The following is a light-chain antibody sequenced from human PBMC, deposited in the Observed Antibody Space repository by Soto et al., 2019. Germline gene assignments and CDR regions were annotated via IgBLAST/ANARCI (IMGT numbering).Light chain of an antibody. CDR2: GTI. CDR1: TGAVTSGYY. J-gene: IGLJ2*01. Sequence: QTVVTQEPSLTVSPGGTVTLTCASSTGAVTSGYYPNWFQQKPGQAPRALIYGTINKQSWTPARFSGSLLGGKAALTLSGVQPEDEDDYYCLLYYGGAVVFGGGTQLTVL. V-gene: IGLV7-43*01. CDR3: LLYYGGAVV.